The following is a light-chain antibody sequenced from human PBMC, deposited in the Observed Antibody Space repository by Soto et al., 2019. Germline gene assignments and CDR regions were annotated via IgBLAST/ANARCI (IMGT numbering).Light chain of an antibody. CDR1: QSVLYSSNNKNC. V-gene: IGKV4-1*01. CDR3: QQYYSTPPT. Sequence: IVMTQSPAPLAVSLGERATINCKSSQSVLYSSNNKNCLAWYQQKPGQPPKLLIYWASTRESGVPDRFSGSGSGTDFTLTISSLQAEDVAVYYCQQYYSTPPTFGQGTKVDIK. CDR2: WAS. J-gene: IGKJ1*01.